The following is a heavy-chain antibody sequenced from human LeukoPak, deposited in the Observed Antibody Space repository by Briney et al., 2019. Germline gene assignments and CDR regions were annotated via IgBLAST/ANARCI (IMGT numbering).Heavy chain of an antibody. CDR3: ARGGNSFDY. Sequence: PSETLSLTCTVSGGSISSYYWTWIRQPPGKGLEWIGYIYYTGSTNYNPSLKSRVTISVDTSKNQLSLRLTSASAADTAVYYCARGGNSFDYWGQGTLVTVSS. V-gene: IGHV4-59*01. CDR1: GGSISSYY. CDR2: IYYTGST. J-gene: IGHJ4*02.